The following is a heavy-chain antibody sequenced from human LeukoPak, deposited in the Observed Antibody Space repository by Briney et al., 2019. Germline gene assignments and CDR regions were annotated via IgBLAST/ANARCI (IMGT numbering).Heavy chain of an antibody. CDR1: GFTFSSYG. Sequence: GRSLRLSCAASGFTFSSYGMPGVGQAPGKGLEWVAVISYDGSNKYYADSVKGRFTISRDNSKNTLYLQMNSLRAEDTAVYYCAKDRLDRGVRGVIIGLLDYWGQGTLVTVSS. D-gene: IGHD3-10*01. CDR2: ISYDGSNK. V-gene: IGHV3-30*18. J-gene: IGHJ4*02. CDR3: AKDRLDRGVRGVIIGLLDY.